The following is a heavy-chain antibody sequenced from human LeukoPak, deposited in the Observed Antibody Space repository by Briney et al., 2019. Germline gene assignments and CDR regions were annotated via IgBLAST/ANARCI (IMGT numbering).Heavy chain of an antibody. CDR3: AREEIKGIWAPTFDY. V-gene: IGHV3-48*03. J-gene: IGHJ4*02. CDR2: ISSSGSTI. D-gene: IGHD5-24*01. Sequence: GGSLRLSCAASGFTFSSYEMNWVRQAPGKGLEWVSYISSSGSTIYYADSVKGRFTISRDNSKNTLYLQMNSLRAEDTAVYYCAREEIKGIWAPTFDYWGQGTLVTVSS. CDR1: GFTFSSYE.